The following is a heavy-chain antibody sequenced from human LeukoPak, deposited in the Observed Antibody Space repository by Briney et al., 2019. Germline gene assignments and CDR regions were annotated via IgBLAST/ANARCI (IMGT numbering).Heavy chain of an antibody. J-gene: IGHJ4*02. D-gene: IGHD3-10*01. V-gene: IGHV3-23*01. CDR1: GFTFSGYA. CDR2: ISGSGGSS. Sequence: GGSLRLSCEASGFTFSGYAMSWVRQAPGKGLEWVADISGSGGSSHYAESVRGRFTIFRDNSKNTLYLQMNSLRAEDTAVYSCAKHHGSGTYNNFLDYWGQGTLVTVSS. CDR3: AKHHGSGTYNNFLDY.